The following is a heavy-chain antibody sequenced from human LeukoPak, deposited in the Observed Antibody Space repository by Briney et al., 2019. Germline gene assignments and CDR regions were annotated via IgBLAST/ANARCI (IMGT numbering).Heavy chain of an antibody. V-gene: IGHV4-34*01. CDR1: GGSFSGYY. D-gene: IGHD3-16*02. Sequence: SETLSLTCAVYGGSFSGYYWSWIRQPPGKGLEWIGEINHSGSTNYNPSLKSRVTISVDTSKNQFSLKLSSVTAADTAVYYCASAHYDYVWGSYRSPAPDYWGQGTLATVSS. CDR3: ASAHYDYVWGSYRSPAPDY. J-gene: IGHJ4*02. CDR2: INHSGST.